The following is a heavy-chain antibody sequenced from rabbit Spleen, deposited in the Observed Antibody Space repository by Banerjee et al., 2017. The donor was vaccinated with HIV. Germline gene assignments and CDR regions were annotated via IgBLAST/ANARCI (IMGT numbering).Heavy chain of an antibody. CDR3: AGDHAISGYRFNL. J-gene: IGHJ4*01. Sequence: QEYLEESGGDLVKPEGSLTLTCTASRFSFSSGYWISWVRQAPGKGLEWIGCIYTVSGSAYYATWAKGRFTISKTSSTTVTLQMTSLTAADTATYFCAGDHAISGYRFNLWGQGTLVTVS. D-gene: IGHD1-1*01. CDR1: RFSFSSGYW. CDR2: IYTVSGSA. V-gene: IGHV1S45*01.